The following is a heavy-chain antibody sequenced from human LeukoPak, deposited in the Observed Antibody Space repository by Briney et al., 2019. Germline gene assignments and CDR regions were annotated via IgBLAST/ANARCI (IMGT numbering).Heavy chain of an antibody. J-gene: IGHJ4*02. D-gene: IGHD5-24*01. CDR3: ARTIEMATISYFDY. Sequence: PGGSLRLSCAASGFTFSSYEMNWVRQAPRKGLEWVSYIISSDSTIYYADSVKSRFTISRDNAKNSLYLQMNSLRAGDTAVYYCARTIEMATISYFDYWGQGTLVTVSS. V-gene: IGHV3-48*03. CDR1: GFTFSSYE. CDR2: IISSDSTI.